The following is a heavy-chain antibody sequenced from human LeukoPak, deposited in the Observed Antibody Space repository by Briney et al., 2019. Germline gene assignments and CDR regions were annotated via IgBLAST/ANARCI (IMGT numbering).Heavy chain of an antibody. Sequence: PSQTLSLTCTVSGGSISSGGYYWSWIRQHPGKGLEWIGYIYYSGSTYYNPSLKSRVTISVDTSKNQFSLKLSSVTAADTAVYYCARTTVVTANAGTAIEYYFDYWGQGTLVTVSS. CDR3: ARTTVVTANAGTAIEYYFDY. J-gene: IGHJ4*02. V-gene: IGHV4-31*03. D-gene: IGHD4-23*01. CDR1: GGSISSGGYY. CDR2: IYYSGST.